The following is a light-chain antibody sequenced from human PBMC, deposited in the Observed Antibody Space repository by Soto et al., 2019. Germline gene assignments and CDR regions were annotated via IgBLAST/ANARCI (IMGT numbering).Light chain of an antibody. CDR1: QSISSW. V-gene: IGKV1-5*01. CDR2: DAS. Sequence: DIQMTQSPSTLSSSVGDRFTITFRASQSISSWLAWYQQKPGKAPKLLIYDASSLESGVPSRFSGSGSGTEFTLTISSLQPDDFATYYCQQYNRWGTFGQGTKVDIK. CDR3: QQYNRWGT. J-gene: IGKJ1*01.